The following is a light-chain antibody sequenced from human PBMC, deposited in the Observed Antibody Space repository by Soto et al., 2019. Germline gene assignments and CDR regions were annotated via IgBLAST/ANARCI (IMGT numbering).Light chain of an antibody. J-gene: IGKJ3*01. CDR3: QQYDNWPFT. Sequence: EVVMTQSPATLSVSPGEGATLSCRASQSVSSKLACYQQKPGQAPRLLIYVASTRATGIPARFSGSESGTEFALNISSLKSEDFAVYYCQQYDNWPFTFGPGNKVDI. CDR2: VAS. CDR1: QSVSSK. V-gene: IGKV3-15*01.